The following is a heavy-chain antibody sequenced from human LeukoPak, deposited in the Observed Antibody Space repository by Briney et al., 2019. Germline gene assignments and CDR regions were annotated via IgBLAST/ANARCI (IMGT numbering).Heavy chain of an antibody. V-gene: IGHV4-4*07. J-gene: IGHJ6*03. Sequence: GTLRLSGVASGFTFSTYGMSWIRQPAGKGLEWIGRIYISGSTNYNPSLTSRVTISVDTSKNQFSLKLSSVTAADTAVYYCARLRSGYNYYMDVWGEGTTVTISS. CDR1: GFTFSTYG. D-gene: IGHD2-2*02. CDR2: IYISGST. CDR3: ARLRSGYNYYMDV.